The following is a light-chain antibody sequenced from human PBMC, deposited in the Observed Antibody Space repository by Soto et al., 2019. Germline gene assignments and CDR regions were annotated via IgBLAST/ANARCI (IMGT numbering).Light chain of an antibody. CDR3: QSYASSLRGSEV. CDR1: SSNIVAGHD. J-gene: IGLJ1*01. V-gene: IGLV1-40*01. CDR2: GNG. Sequence: QSALTQQPSVSGAPVQSVTISCTGSSSNIVAGHDVHWYQHLPGTTPKLLIYGNGNRPSGVPDRFSGSKSGTSASLAITGLQAEDEADYYCQSYASSLRGSEVFGTGTKLTVL.